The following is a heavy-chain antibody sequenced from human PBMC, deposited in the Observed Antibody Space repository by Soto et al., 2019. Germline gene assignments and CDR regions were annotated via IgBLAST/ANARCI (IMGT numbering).Heavy chain of an antibody. D-gene: IGHD3-16*02. J-gene: IGHJ5*02. CDR3: ARGFPLWFDP. CDR2: VSAYNRNT. V-gene: IGHV1-18*04. CDR1: GYTFSNYG. Sequence: ASVKVSCKASGYTFSNYGITWVRQAPGQGLEWMGWVSAYNRNTNYAQKFEDRVTITTDTSASTAYMELSSLRSDDTAVYFCARGFPLWFDPWGQGTLVTVSS.